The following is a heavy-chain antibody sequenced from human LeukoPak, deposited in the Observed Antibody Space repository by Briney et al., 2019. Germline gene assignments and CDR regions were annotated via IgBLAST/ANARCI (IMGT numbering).Heavy chain of an antibody. J-gene: IGHJ4*02. CDR1: GFTFSSYS. Sequence: GGSLRLSCAASGFTFSSYSMNWVRQAPGKGLEWVAFIRYDGSNKYYADSMKGRFTISRDNSKNTLYLQMNSLRAEDTAVYYCAKAGGREPDYWGQGTLVTVSS. CDR3: AKAGGREPDY. D-gene: IGHD1-26*01. V-gene: IGHV3-30*02. CDR2: IRYDGSNK.